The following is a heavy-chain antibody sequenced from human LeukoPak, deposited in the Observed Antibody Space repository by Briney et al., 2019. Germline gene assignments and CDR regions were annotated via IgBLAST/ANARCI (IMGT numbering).Heavy chain of an antibody. CDR1: GFSFSSFA. J-gene: IGHJ4*02. Sequence: GGSLRLSCAASGFSFSSFAMSWVRQAPGKGLEWVSSIHGSGGLTYYADSVEGRFSISRDTSSVYLHMNGLRAEDTALYYCAKDQGNDYGDQLHYWGQGTLVTVSS. CDR3: AKDQGNDYGDQLHY. D-gene: IGHD4/OR15-4a*01. V-gene: IGHV3-23*01. CDR2: IHGSGGLT.